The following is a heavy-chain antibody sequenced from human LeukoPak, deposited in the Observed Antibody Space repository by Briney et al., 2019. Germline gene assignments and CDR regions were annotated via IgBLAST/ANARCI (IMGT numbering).Heavy chain of an antibody. Sequence: MSGGSLRLSCAASGFTFSSYILSWVRQAPGKGLEWIGSIYHSGSTYYNPSLKSRVTISVDKSKTQFSLKLSSVTAADTAVYYCARDKWEPLYAFDIWGQGTMVTVSS. V-gene: IGHV4-4*02. CDR1: GFTFSSYIL. J-gene: IGHJ3*02. CDR2: IYHSGST. CDR3: ARDKWEPLYAFDI. D-gene: IGHD1-26*01.